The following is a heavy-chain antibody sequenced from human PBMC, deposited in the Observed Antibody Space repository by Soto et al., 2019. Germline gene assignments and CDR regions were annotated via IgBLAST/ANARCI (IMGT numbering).Heavy chain of an antibody. CDR1: GGSITSYY. D-gene: IGHD6-13*01. J-gene: IGHJ4*02. Sequence: SETLSLTCSVSGGSITSYYWSWIRQPPGKGLEWIGYISYSGSTSYNPSLKSRVTMSVDTSKNQFSLKLGSVTAADTALYYCARLGISTWYYFDYWGQGSLVTVS. CDR2: ISYSGST. CDR3: ARLGISTWYYFDY. V-gene: IGHV4-59*01.